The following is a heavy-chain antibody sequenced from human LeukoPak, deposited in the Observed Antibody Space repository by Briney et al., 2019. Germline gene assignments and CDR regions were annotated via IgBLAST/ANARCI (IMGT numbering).Heavy chain of an antibody. V-gene: IGHV3-53*01. CDR2: IYSGGST. D-gene: IGHD3-22*01. J-gene: IGHJ4*02. Sequence: GGSLRLSCAASGFTVSSNYMSWVRQAPGKGLEWISVIYSGGSTNYADSVKGRFTISRDNSKNTLYLQMNSLRAEDTAVYYCAREGYYDSSGQDWGQGTLVTVSS. CDR1: GFTVSSNY. CDR3: AREGYYDSSGQD.